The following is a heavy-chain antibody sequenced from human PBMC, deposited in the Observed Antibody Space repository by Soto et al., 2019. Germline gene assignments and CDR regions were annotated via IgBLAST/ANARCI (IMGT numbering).Heavy chain of an antibody. J-gene: IGHJ4*02. CDR3: ARDHPGYSYGYDY. Sequence: QVQLQQWGAGLLKPSETLSLTCAVYGGSFSGYYWSWIRQPPGKGLEWIGEINHSGSTNYNPSLKSRVTISVDTSKIQFSLKLSSVTAADTAVYYCARDHPGYSYGYDYWGQGTLVTVSS. CDR2: INHSGST. D-gene: IGHD5-18*01. V-gene: IGHV4-34*01. CDR1: GGSFSGYY.